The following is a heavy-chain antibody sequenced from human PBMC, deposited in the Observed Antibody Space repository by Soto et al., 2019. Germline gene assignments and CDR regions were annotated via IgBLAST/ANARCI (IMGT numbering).Heavy chain of an antibody. CDR3: ARDHVGGYSYGYDYYYGMDV. CDR1: GGTFSSYA. Sequence: QVQLVQSGAEVKKPGSSVKVSCKASGGTFSSYAISWVRQAPGQGLEWMGGIIPIFGTANYAQKFQGRVTITADKSTSTAYMELSGLRSEDTAVYSCARDHVGGYSYGYDYYYGMDVWGQGTTVTVS. V-gene: IGHV1-69*06. J-gene: IGHJ6*02. D-gene: IGHD5-18*01. CDR2: IIPIFGTA.